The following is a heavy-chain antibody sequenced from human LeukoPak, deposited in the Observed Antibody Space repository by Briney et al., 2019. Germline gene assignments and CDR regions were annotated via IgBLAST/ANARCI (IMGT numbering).Heavy chain of an antibody. CDR1: GGSISSYY. D-gene: IGHD6-13*01. Sequence: PSETLSLTCTVSGGSISSYYWSWIRQPPGKGLEWIGYIYYSGSTNYNPSLKSRVTISVDTSKNQFSLKLSSVTAADTAVYYCARLRPYSSSWYLDYWGQGTLVTVSS. V-gene: IGHV4-59*08. J-gene: IGHJ4*02. CDR3: ARLRPYSSSWYLDY. CDR2: IYYSGST.